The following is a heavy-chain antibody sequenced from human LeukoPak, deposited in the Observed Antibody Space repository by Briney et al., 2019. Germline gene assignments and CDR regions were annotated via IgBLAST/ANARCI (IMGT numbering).Heavy chain of an antibody. CDR3: AREMAGYDSSGFAVYYYGMDV. CDR1: GGSISSYY. CDR2: IYYSGST. J-gene: IGHJ6*02. Sequence: PSETLSLTCTVSGGSISSYYWSWIRQPPGKELEWIGYIYYSGSTNYNPSLKSRVTISVDTSKNQFSLKLSSVTAADTAVYYCAREMAGYDSSGFAVYYYGMDVWGQGTTVTVSS. D-gene: IGHD3-22*01. V-gene: IGHV4-59*01.